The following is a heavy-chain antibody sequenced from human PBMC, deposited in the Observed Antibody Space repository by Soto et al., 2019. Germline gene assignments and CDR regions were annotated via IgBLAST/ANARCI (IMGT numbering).Heavy chain of an antibody. J-gene: IGHJ4*01. D-gene: IGHD1-26*01. CDR3: ATDSGVRGSNMWVFDY. Sequence: ASVKVSCKASGYTFTNHAIYWVRQAPGQRLEWMGWINAGNGNTKYSQTFQGRVTLTRDTSASTAYMELSSLRSEDTAVYYCATDSGVRGSNMWVFDYWGQGTRVTVSS. CDR1: GYTFTNHA. CDR2: INAGNGNT. V-gene: IGHV1-3*01.